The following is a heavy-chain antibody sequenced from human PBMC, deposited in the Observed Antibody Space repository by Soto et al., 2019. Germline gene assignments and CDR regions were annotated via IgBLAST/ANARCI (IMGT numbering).Heavy chain of an antibody. CDR1: GFTFSTYS. CDR3: ARGPQGGYSSSWFDY. V-gene: IGHV3-21*01. Sequence: EVQLVESGGGLVKPGGSLRLSCAASGFTFSTYSMNWVRQAPGKGLEWVSSIISGSSYIFYADSVKGRFTISRDNAKTSLYLQMNSLRAEDTALYYCARGPQGGYSSSWFDYWGQGTLVTVSS. D-gene: IGHD6-13*01. CDR2: IISGSSYI. J-gene: IGHJ4*02.